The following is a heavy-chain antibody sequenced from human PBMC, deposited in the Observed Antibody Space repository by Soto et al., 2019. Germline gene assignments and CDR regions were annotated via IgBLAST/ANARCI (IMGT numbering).Heavy chain of an antibody. CDR3: VKDSEPCRGCRPSYYGMDV. V-gene: IGHV3-23*01. CDR2: ISGSGTST. CDR1: GFTFSSYA. D-gene: IGHD3-10*01. J-gene: IGHJ6*02. Sequence: LRLSCAASGFTFSSYAMSWVRQAPGKGLEWVSVISGSGTSTYYADSVKGRFTISRDNSKNTLYLQMNSLRVEDTAVYYCVKDSEPCRGCRPSYYGMDVWGQGTTVTVSS.